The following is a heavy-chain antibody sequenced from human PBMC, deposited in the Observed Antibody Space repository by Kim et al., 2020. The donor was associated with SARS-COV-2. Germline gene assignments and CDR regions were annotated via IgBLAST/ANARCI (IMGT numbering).Heavy chain of an antibody. J-gene: IGHJ4*02. V-gene: IGHV3-11*04. CDR3: AGAPGIAVAGTVFDY. D-gene: IGHD6-19*01. Sequence: DSVKGPSTNSRDNAKNSLYLQMNSLRAEDTAVYYCAGAPGIAVAGTVFDYWGQGTLVTVSS.